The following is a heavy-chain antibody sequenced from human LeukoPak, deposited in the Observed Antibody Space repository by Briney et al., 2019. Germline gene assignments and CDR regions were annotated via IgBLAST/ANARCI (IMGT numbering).Heavy chain of an antibody. D-gene: IGHD3-10*01. CDR1: GGSFRGYY. Sequence: PSETLSLTCAVYGGSFRGYYWSWIRQPPGKGLEWIGEINHSVSTNYNPSLKSRVTISVDTSKHQFSLKLSSVTAADTALYYCARRGPPVFLWFRLFDYWGQGTLVTVSS. V-gene: IGHV4-34*01. J-gene: IGHJ4*02. CDR2: INHSVST. CDR3: ARRGPPVFLWFRLFDY.